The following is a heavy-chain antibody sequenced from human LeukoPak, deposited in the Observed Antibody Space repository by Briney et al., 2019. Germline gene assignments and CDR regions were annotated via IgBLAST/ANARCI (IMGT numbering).Heavy chain of an antibody. CDR3: ARDHRDLRITTVRGSNWAPDAFDI. J-gene: IGHJ3*02. CDR2: ISAYNGNT. D-gene: IGHD3-10*01. Sequence: ASVKVSCKASGYTFTSYGISWVRQAPGQGLEWMGWISAYNGNTNYAQKLQGRVTMTTDTSTSTAYMELRSLRSDDTAVYYCARDHRDLRITTVRGSNWAPDAFDIWGQGTMVTVSS. CDR1: GYTFTSYG. V-gene: IGHV1-18*01.